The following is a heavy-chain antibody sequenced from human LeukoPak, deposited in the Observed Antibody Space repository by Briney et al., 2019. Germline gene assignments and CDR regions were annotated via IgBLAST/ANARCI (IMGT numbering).Heavy chain of an antibody. V-gene: IGHV4-34*01. D-gene: IGHD2-2*02. J-gene: IGHJ5*02. CDR1: GGSFSGYY. CDR3: ARGGRTIPSPKYNWFDP. CDR2: INHSGST. Sequence: SETLSLTCAVYGGSFSGYYWSWIRQPPGKGLEWIGEINHSGSTNYNPSLKSRVTISVDTSKNQFSLKLSSVTAADTAVYYCARGGRTIPSPKYNWFDPWGQGTLVTVSS.